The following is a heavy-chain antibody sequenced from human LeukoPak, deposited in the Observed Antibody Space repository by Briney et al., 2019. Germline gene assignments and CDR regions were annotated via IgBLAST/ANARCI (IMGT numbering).Heavy chain of an antibody. CDR2: IWYDGSNK. D-gene: IGHD4-23*01. CDR3: AKARGGGNGLGFDC. Sequence: PGGSLRLSCAASGFTFSSYGMHWVRQAPGKGLEWVAVIWYDGSNKYYADSVKGRFTISRDNSKNTLYLQMNSLRAEDTALYYCAKARGGGNGLGFDCWGQGTLVTVSS. CDR1: GFTFSSYG. V-gene: IGHV3-30*02. J-gene: IGHJ4*02.